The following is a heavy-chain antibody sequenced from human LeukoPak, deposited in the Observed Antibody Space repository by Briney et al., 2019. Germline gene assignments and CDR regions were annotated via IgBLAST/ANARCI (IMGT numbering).Heavy chain of an antibody. D-gene: IGHD3-22*01. CDR1: GFSFSNYW. J-gene: IGHJ4*02. CDR3: ARDRAPSVYSGYIL. V-gene: IGHV3-7*01. CDR2: IKQDGSEG. Sequence: GGSLRLSCAASGFSFSNYWMSWVRQAPGKGLEWVANIKQDGSEGYYVDSAKGRFTISRDNAKNSLYLQMNSLRAEDTAVYYCARDRAPSVYSGYILWGQGTLVTVSS.